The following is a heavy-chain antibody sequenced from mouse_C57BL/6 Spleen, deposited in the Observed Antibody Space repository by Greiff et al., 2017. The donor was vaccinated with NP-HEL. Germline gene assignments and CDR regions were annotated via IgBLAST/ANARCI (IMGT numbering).Heavy chain of an antibody. J-gene: IGHJ4*01. CDR3: EGRYYALDD. Sequence: VQLQQSGPELVKPGASVKIPCKASGYTFTDYNMDWVKQSHGKSLEWIGDINPNNGGTIYNQKFKGKATLTVDKSSSTAYRELRSLTSEDTAVYYGEGRYYALDDWGKGTSVTVSS. V-gene: IGHV1-18*01. CDR2: INPNNGGT. CDR1: GYTFTDYN.